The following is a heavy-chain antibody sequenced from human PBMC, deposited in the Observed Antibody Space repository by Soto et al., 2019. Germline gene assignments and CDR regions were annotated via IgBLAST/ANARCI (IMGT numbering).Heavy chain of an antibody. CDR3: ARVGQACSSTSCYYYYYGMDV. CDR2: INHSGST. Sequence: SETLSLTCAVYGGSFSGYYWSWIRQPPGKGLEWIGEINHSGSTNYNPSLKSRVTISVDTSKNQFSLKLSSVTAADTAVYYCARVGQACSSTSCYYYYYGMDVWGQGTTVTVSS. V-gene: IGHV4-34*01. D-gene: IGHD2-2*01. J-gene: IGHJ6*02. CDR1: GGSFSGYY.